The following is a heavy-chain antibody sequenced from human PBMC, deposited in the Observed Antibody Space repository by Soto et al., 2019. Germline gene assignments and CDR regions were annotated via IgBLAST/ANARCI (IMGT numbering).Heavy chain of an antibody. CDR3: ARDSLTGRYGMDV. Sequence: SETLSLTCGVYGGSFSGNYWSWVRQPPGKGLEWIGYIYYSGSTNYNPPLRSRVTMSLDTSENRFSLKLSSVTAADTAVYYCARDSLTGRYGMDVWGQGTTVTVSS. D-gene: IGHD3-9*01. CDR1: GGSFSGNY. CDR2: IYYSGST. J-gene: IGHJ6*02. V-gene: IGHV4-59*01.